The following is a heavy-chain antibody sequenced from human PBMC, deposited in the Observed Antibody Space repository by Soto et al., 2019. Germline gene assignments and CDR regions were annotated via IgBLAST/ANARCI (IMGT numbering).Heavy chain of an antibody. CDR2: ITHSGST. V-gene: IGHV4-34*01. J-gene: IGHJ4*02. D-gene: IGHD6-6*01. Sequence: PSETLSLTCAVYCEARSNYYWSWIRQPPGKGLEWIGEITHSGSTNYNPSLESRVTISADTSKNQFSMKMRSVTAADTAVYYCTRRGAARPWLWGQGTPVTVSS. CDR1: CEARSNYY. CDR3: TRRGAARPWL.